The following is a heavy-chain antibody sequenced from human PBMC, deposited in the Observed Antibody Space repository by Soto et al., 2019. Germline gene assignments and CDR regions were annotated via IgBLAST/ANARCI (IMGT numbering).Heavy chain of an antibody. Sequence: QITLKESGQTLVKPTETLTLTCTFSGFALSTSGVGVAWIREPPGKALEWVALIYWDDDTRFTPSLQNRLTVTKDTSKNQVVLTMTNVDPEDTGTYFCVHRGDYHDRSGFYHPHFDYWGPGTLVTVSS. D-gene: IGHD3-22*01. CDR3: VHRGDYHDRSGFYHPHFDY. J-gene: IGHJ4*02. CDR1: GFALSTSGVG. V-gene: IGHV2-5*02. CDR2: IYWDDDT.